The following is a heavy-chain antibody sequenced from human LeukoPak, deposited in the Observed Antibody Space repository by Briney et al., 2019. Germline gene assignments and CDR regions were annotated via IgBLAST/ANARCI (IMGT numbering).Heavy chain of an antibody. V-gene: IGHV1-69*05. CDR3: ARAPAYCSSTSCYTYFDY. D-gene: IGHD2-2*02. Sequence: ASVKVSCKASGGTFSSYAISWVRQAPGQGLGWMGGIIPIFGTANYAQKFQGRVTITTDESTSTAYMELSSLRSEDTAVYYCARAPAYCSSTSCYTYFDYWGQGTLVTVSS. CDR2: IIPIFGTA. CDR1: GGTFSSYA. J-gene: IGHJ4*02.